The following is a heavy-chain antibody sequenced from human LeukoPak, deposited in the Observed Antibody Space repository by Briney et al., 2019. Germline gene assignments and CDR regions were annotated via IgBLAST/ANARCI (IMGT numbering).Heavy chain of an antibody. Sequence: SETLSLTCTVSGGSIYSYYWSWIRQPPGKGLEWIGYIYYSGSTNYNPSLKSRVTISVDTSKNQFSLKLSSMTTADTAVYYCARGGAALDYWGQGTLVTVSS. CDR1: GGSIYSYY. D-gene: IGHD1-26*01. CDR2: IYYSGST. J-gene: IGHJ4*02. CDR3: ARGGAALDY. V-gene: IGHV4-59*01.